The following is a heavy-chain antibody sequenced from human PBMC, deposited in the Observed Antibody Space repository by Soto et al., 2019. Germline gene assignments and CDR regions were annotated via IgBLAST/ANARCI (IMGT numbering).Heavy chain of an antibody. CDR1: GGTFSSYA. CDR2: IIPIFGTA. J-gene: IGHJ5*02. Sequence: QVQLVQSGAEVKKPVSSVKVSCKASGGTFSSYAISWVRQAPGQGLEWMGGIIPIFGTANYAQKFQGRVTITADESTSTAYMELSSLRSEDTAVYYCARDGEAGFVAWFDPWGQGTLVTVSS. D-gene: IGHD6-13*01. CDR3: ARDGEAGFVAWFDP. V-gene: IGHV1-69*01.